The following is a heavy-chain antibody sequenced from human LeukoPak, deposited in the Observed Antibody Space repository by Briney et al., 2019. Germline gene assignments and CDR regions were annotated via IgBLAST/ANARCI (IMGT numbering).Heavy chain of an antibody. Sequence: SETLSLTCTVSGDSISSYYWSWIRQPAGKGLEWIGRFYTSGNTNYNPSLKSRVNMSLDTSMNQFSLKLTSVTAADTAVYYCAREGTGSYGRPFDYWGQGTLVTVSS. CDR3: AREGTGSYGRPFDY. V-gene: IGHV4-4*07. CDR1: GDSISSYY. J-gene: IGHJ4*02. D-gene: IGHD5-18*01. CDR2: FYTSGNT.